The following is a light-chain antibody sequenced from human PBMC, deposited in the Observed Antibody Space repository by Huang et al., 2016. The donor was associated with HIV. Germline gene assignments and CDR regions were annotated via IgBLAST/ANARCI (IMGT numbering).Light chain of an antibody. CDR3: LQYNNSSRA. Sequence: DIQITQSPSTLSASVGDRVTITCRASQSISSWLAWYQQKPGKAPKVLIYKASNLESGVPSRFSGSGSGTEFTLTISSLQPDDFATYYCLQYNNSSRAFGQGTKVEVK. V-gene: IGKV1-5*03. J-gene: IGKJ1*01. CDR1: QSISSW. CDR2: KAS.